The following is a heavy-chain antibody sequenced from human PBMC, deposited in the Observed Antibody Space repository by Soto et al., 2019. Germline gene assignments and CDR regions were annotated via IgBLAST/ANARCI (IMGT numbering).Heavy chain of an antibody. V-gene: IGHV3-74*01. CDR1: GFSFSTYW. CDR2: INSDESTT. D-gene: IGHD3-22*01. CDR3: ARGAHRGYYYVSLDH. Sequence: GGSLRLSCAASGFSFSTYWMHWVRQAPGKGLVWVSRINSDESTTNYADSVKGRFTISRDNAKNTLYLHMNSLRVEDTAVYYCARGAHRGYYYVSLDHWGQGTLVT. J-gene: IGHJ4*02.